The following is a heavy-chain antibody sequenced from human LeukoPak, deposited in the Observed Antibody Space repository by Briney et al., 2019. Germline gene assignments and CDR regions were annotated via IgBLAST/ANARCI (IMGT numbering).Heavy chain of an antibody. Sequence: PGRSLRLSCAASGFTFSSYGMHWVRQAPGKGLEWVAVISYDGSNKYYADSVKGRFTISRDNSKNTLYLQMNSLRAEDTAVYYCARDYDKWLLRGAFDIWGQGTMVTVSS. CDR2: ISYDGSNK. V-gene: IGHV3-30*03. CDR1: GFTFSSYG. D-gene: IGHD3-22*01. J-gene: IGHJ3*02. CDR3: ARDYDKWLLRGAFDI.